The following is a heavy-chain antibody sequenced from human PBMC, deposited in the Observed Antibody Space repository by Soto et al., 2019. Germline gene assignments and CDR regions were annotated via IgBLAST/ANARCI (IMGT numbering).Heavy chain of an antibody. CDR1: GGTFSSYT. CDR3: ARGYYYGMDV. Sequence: QVQLVQSGAEVKKPGSSVKVSCKASGGTFSSYTISWVRQAPGQGLEWMGRIIPILGIANYAQKFQGRVTMXXDKATSTADMELSSLRSEDTAVYYCARGYYYGMDVWGQGTTVTVSS. J-gene: IGHJ6*02. V-gene: IGHV1-69*02. CDR2: IIPILGIA.